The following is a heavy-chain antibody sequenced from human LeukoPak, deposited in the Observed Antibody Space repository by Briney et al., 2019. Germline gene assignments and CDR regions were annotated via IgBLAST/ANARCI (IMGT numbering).Heavy chain of an antibody. D-gene: IGHD2-2*01. Sequence: GGSLRLSCAASGFTFSSYSMNWVRQAPGKGLEWVSYISSSSSTIYYADSVKGRFTISRDNSKNSLYLQMNSLRTEDTALYYCAKPTRHQGAFDIWGQGTMVTVSS. CDR1: GFTFSSYS. J-gene: IGHJ3*02. CDR2: ISSSSSTI. CDR3: AKPTRHQGAFDI. V-gene: IGHV3-48*04.